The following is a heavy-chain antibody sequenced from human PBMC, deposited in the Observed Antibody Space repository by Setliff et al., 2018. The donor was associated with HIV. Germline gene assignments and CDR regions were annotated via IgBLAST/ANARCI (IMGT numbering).Heavy chain of an antibody. J-gene: IGHJ4*02. D-gene: IGHD3-10*01. CDR1: GYTFTDYY. CDR2: VDPKNGKT. Sequence: ASVKVSCKASGYTFTDYYMHWVQQAPGKGLEWMGRVDPKNGKTLYAENLRGRITITADTSTDTAYMELNSLRSEDTAMYYCATLDYYGSENLLFDFWGQGTLVTVSS. CDR3: ATLDYYGSENLLFDF. V-gene: IGHV1-69-2*01.